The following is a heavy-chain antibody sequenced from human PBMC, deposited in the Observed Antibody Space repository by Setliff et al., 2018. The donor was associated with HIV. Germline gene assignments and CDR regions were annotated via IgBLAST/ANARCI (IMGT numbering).Heavy chain of an antibody. V-gene: IGHV3-7*01. D-gene: IGHD3-9*01. J-gene: IGHJ5*02. CDR1: GFTFSSYW. Sequence: PGGSLRLSCAASGFTFSSYWMSWVRQAPGKGLEWVANIKQDGSEKLYADSVRGRFTISRDNAENSLYLQMNSLRAEDTAVYYCARDNGRYFDRGWFDPWGQGALVTVSS. CDR2: IKQDGSEK. CDR3: ARDNGRYFDRGWFDP.